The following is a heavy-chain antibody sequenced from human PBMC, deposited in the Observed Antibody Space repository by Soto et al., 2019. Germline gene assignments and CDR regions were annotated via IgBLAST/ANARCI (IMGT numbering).Heavy chain of an antibody. CDR2: ISGYNGNT. CDR3: ARAPMHGFNDY. J-gene: IGHJ4*01. D-gene: IGHD2-2*01. Sequence: ASVKVACNDSGYTFTNFAINWVRQAPGQGLEWMGRISGYNGNTKCAQKFQDRVTITTDTSTTTAYMDLRILGSDDTAVYYCARAPMHGFNDYYGHGPLNTVSS. CDR1: GYTFTNFA. V-gene: IGHV1-18*01.